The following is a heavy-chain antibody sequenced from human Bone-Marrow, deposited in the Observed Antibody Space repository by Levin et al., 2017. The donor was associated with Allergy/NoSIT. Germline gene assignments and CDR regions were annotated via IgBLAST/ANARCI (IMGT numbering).Heavy chain of an antibody. CDR2: INGDGSIT. Sequence: PGGSLRLSCGASGFPLSAYWMYWVRQVPGKGLVWVSSINGDGSITRYADSVRGRFTISRDNAKNTLYLQMNSLSAEDTAVYYCARDPRSGGLDPWGQGTLVTVSS. CDR1: GFPLSAYW. V-gene: IGHV3-74*01. CDR3: ARDPRSGGLDP. J-gene: IGHJ5*02. D-gene: IGHD3-16*01.